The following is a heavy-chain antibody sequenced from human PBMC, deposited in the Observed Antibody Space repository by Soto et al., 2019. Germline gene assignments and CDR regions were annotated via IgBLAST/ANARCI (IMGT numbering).Heavy chain of an antibody. V-gene: IGHV3-30*18. D-gene: IGHD2-2*01. CDR2: ISYDGSNK. CDR3: AKDRVRDCSSTSCSIPLDY. CDR1: GFTFSSYG. Sequence: QVQLVESGGGVVQPGRSLRLSCAASGFTFSSYGMHWVRQAPGKGLEWVAVISYDGSNKYYADSVKGRFTISRDNSKNPLYLQMNRLRAEDTAVYYCAKDRVRDCSSTSCSIPLDYWGQGTLVTVS. J-gene: IGHJ4*02.